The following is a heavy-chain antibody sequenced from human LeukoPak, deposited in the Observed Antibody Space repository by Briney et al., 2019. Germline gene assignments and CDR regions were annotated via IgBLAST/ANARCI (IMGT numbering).Heavy chain of an antibody. CDR3: ARDSSFPLVGATTVPRFDY. Sequence: ASVKVSCKASGYTFTSYGISWVRQAPGQGLEWMGWISAYNGNTNYAQKLQGRVTMTTDTSTSTAYMELRSLRSDDTAVYYCARDSSFPLVGATTVPRFDYWGQGTLVTVSS. J-gene: IGHJ4*02. CDR1: GYTFTSYG. CDR2: ISAYNGNT. V-gene: IGHV1-18*01. D-gene: IGHD1-26*01.